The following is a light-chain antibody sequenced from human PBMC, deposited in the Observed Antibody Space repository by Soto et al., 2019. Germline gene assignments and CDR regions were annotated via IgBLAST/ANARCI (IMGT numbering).Light chain of an antibody. CDR1: SSDVGGYNY. J-gene: IGLJ2*01. CDR3: CSYAGSYSVV. Sequence: QSALTQPRSVSGSPGQSVTISCTGTSSDVGGYNYVSWYQQHPGKAPKLMIYEVSKRPSGVPDRFSGSKSGNTPSLTISGLQADDEADYYCCSYAGSYSVVFGGGTKLTVL. CDR2: EVS. V-gene: IGLV2-11*01.